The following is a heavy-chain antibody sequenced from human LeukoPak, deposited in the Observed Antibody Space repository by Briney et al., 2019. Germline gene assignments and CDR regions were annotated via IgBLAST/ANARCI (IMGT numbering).Heavy chain of an antibody. J-gene: IGHJ4*02. CDR3: AVDLKLLWFGELDY. V-gene: IGHV1-69*13. D-gene: IGHD3-10*01. CDR2: IIPIFGTA. CDR1: GGTFSSYA. Sequence: SVKVSCKASGGTFSSYAISWVRQAPGQGPEWMGGIIPIFGTANYAQKFQGRVTITADESTSTAYMELSSLRSEDTAVYYCAVDLKLLWFGELDYWGQGTLVTVSS.